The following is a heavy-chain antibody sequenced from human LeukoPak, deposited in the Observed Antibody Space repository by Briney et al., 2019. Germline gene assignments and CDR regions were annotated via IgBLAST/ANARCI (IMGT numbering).Heavy chain of an antibody. CDR1: GFTVSSSY. CDR2: IYSGGST. Sequence: PGGSLRLSCAASGFTVSSSYMNWVRQAPGKGLEWVSVIYSGGSTYYADSVKGRFTISRDNSKNTLYLQMNSLRAEDTAVYYCAKDLNYGFDYWGQGTLVTVSS. D-gene: IGHD4-11*01. J-gene: IGHJ4*02. CDR3: AKDLNYGFDY. V-gene: IGHV3-53*01.